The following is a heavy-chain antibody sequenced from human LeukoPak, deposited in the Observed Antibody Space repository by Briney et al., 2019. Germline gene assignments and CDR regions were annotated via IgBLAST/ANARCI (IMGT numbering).Heavy chain of an antibody. CDR1: GGSISPYY. D-gene: IGHD2-2*01. CDR2: IYTSGST. J-gene: IGHJ4*02. V-gene: IGHV4-4*07. Sequence: SETLSLTCTVSGGSISPYYWSWIRQPAGKGLEWIGRIYTSGSTNYNPSLKSRVTISVDTSKNQFSLKLSSVTAADTAVYYCASGYCSSTSCYEVDYWGQGTLVTVSS. CDR3: ASGYCSSTSCYEVDY.